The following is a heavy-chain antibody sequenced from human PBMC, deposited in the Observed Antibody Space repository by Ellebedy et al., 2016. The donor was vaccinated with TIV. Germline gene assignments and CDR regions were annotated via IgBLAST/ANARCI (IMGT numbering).Heavy chain of an antibody. J-gene: IGHJ4*02. V-gene: IGHV4-39*07. Sequence: GSLRLSCTVSGGSISSSSYYWGWIRQPPGKGLEWIGSIYYSGSTYYNPSLKSRVTISVDTSKNQFSLKLSSVTAADTAVYYCARVGVVDTFNYDYWGQGTLVTVSS. CDR3: ARVGVVDTFNYDY. D-gene: IGHD3-22*01. CDR1: GGSISSSSYY. CDR2: IYYSGST.